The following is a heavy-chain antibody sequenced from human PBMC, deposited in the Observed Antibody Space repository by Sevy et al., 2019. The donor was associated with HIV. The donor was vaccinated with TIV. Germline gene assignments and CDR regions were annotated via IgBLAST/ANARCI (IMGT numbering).Heavy chain of an antibody. Sequence: GGSLRLSCAASGFTFSSYAMSWVRQAPGKGLEWVSAISGSGGSTYYADSVKGRFTISRDNSTNTLYLQMNSLRAEVTAVYYCAKDRSGWYRGDAFDIWGQGTMVTVSS. CDR2: ISGSGGST. CDR3: AKDRSGWYRGDAFDI. J-gene: IGHJ3*02. V-gene: IGHV3-23*01. D-gene: IGHD6-19*01. CDR1: GFTFSSYA.